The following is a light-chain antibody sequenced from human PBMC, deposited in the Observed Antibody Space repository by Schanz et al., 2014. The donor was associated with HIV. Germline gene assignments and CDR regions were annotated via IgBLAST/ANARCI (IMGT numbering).Light chain of an antibody. CDR1: QSVSSSY. J-gene: IGKJ1*01. Sequence: DIVLTQSPATLSLSPGERATLSCRASQSVSSSYLAWYQQKPGQAPRLLIYGASSRATGIPDRFSGSGSGTDFTLTISRLEPEDYAVYYCQYYGSPPWTFGQGTKVEVK. V-gene: IGKV3-20*01. CDR2: GAS. CDR3: QYYGSPPWT.